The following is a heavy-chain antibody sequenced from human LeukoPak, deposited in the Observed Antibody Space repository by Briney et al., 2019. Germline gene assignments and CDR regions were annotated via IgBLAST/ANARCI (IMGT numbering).Heavy chain of an antibody. V-gene: IGHV3-66*02. J-gene: IGHJ4*02. CDR3: ARKKRYYYDSSGYYGY. Sequence: GGSLRLSCAASGFTVSSNYMSWVRQAPGKGLEWVSVIYSGGSTYYADSVKGRFTISRDNSKNTLYLQMNSLRAEDTAVYYSARKKRYYYDSSGYYGYWGQGTLVTVSS. CDR1: GFTVSSNY. CDR2: IYSGGST. D-gene: IGHD3-22*01.